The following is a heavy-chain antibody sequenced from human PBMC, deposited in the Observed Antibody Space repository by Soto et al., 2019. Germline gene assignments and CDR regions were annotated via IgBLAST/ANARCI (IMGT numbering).Heavy chain of an antibody. CDR3: ARTYYYDSSGYLFLPY. V-gene: IGHV1-3*01. D-gene: IGHD3-22*01. Sequence: ASVKVSCKASGYTFTSYAMHWVRQAPGQRLEWMGWINAGNGNTKYSQKFQGRVTITRDTSASTAYMELSSLGSEDTAVYYCARTYYYDSSGYLFLPYWGQGTLVTVSS. J-gene: IGHJ4*02. CDR1: GYTFTSYA. CDR2: INAGNGNT.